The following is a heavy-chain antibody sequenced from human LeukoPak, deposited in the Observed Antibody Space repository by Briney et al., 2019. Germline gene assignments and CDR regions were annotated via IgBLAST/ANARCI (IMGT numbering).Heavy chain of an antibody. J-gene: IGHJ4*02. CDR3: ASYSGSYSMDPYYFDY. CDR2: IIPIFGTA. CDR1: GGTFCIYA. V-gene: IGHV1-69*13. Sequence: SVKLSCKSFGGTFCIYAISWVRQAPVQGLEWIGGIIPIFGTANYAQKFQGRVTITADESTSTAYMELSSLRSEDAAVYYCASYSGSYSMDPYYFDYWGQGTLVTVSS. D-gene: IGHD1-26*01.